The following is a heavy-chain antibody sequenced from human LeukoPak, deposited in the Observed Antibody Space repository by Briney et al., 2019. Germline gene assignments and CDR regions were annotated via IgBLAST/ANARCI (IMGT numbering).Heavy chain of an antibody. CDR1: GDSVSSNSAG. CDR2: TYYRSKWFN. CDR3: ARGGGALFP. J-gene: IGHJ5*02. Sequence: SQTLSLTCAISGDSVSSNSAGWSWIRQSPSRGLEWLGRTYYRSKWFNDYSASVKSRITINPDTSKNQFSLQLNSVTPEDTAVYYCARGGGALFPWGQGILVTVSS. V-gene: IGHV6-1*01. D-gene: IGHD2/OR15-2a*01.